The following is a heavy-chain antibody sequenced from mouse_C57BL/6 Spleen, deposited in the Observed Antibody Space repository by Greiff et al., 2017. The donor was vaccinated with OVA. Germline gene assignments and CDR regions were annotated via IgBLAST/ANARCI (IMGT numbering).Heavy chain of an antibody. V-gene: IGHV1-55*01. CDR2: IYPGSGST. D-gene: IGHD2-4*01. Sequence: QVQLQQPGAELVKPGASVKMSCKASGYTFTSYWITWVKQRPGQGLEWIGDIYPGSGSTNYNEKFKSKATLTVDTSSSTAYMQRSSLTSEDSAVYYCARSLDDYAWFAYWGQGTLVTVSA. CDR3: ARSLDDYAWFAY. J-gene: IGHJ3*01. CDR1: GYTFTSYW.